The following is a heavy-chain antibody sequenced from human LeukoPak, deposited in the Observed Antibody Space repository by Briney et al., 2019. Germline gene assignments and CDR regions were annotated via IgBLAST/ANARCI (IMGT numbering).Heavy chain of an antibody. D-gene: IGHD1-26*01. Sequence: GASVKVSCKASGYTFTSYDINWVRQATGQGLEWMGWMNPNSGNTGYAQKFQGRVTMTRNTSISTAYMELSSLRSEDTAVYYCARAKSRPKPSIVGVQGVDPWGQGTLVTVSS. CDR2: MNPNSGNT. V-gene: IGHV1-8*01. CDR3: ARAKSRPKPSIVGVQGVDP. CDR1: GYTFTSYD. J-gene: IGHJ5*02.